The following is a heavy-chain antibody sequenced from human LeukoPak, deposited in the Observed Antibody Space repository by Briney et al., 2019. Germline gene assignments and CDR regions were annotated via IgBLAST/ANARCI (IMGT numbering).Heavy chain of an antibody. CDR3: ASLYDSSGHQWAFDM. J-gene: IGHJ3*02. Sequence: PGGSLRLSCAASGFTFSSYAMHWVRQAPGKGLEWVANIKEDGSEKYYMDSVKGRFTISRDNAKNSLYLQMNSLRDEDTAVYHCASLYDSSGHQWAFDMWGQGTMVTVSS. CDR1: GFTFSSYA. CDR2: IKEDGSEK. D-gene: IGHD3-22*01. V-gene: IGHV3-7*01.